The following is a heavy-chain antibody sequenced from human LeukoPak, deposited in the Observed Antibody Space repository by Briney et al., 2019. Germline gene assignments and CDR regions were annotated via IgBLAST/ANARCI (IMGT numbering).Heavy chain of an antibody. V-gene: IGHV3-7*01. CDR3: ARELRPDPYSASWYNY. J-gene: IGHJ4*02. CDR1: GFTFSSYW. Sequence: GGSLRLSCAAPGFTFSSYWMSWVRQAPGKGLDWVANIKQDGSEKYYVDSVKGRFTISRDNAKNSLYLQMNSLRAEDTAVYYCARELRPDPYSASWYNYWGQGTPVTVSS. CDR2: IKQDGSEK. D-gene: IGHD6-13*01.